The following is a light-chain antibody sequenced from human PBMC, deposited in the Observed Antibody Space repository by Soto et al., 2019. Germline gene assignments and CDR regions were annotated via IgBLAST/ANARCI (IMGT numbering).Light chain of an antibody. CDR1: QSINIY. V-gene: IGKV1-39*01. Sequence: IQLTQSPSSLSASVGDRVTVTCRASQSINIYLNWYQQKPGTAPTLLIYGASTLQSGVPSRFSGGGSRTDFTLTISSLQTEDFANYYCQQSYRSPYTFGQGTKLEI. CDR2: GAS. CDR3: QQSYRSPYT. J-gene: IGKJ2*01.